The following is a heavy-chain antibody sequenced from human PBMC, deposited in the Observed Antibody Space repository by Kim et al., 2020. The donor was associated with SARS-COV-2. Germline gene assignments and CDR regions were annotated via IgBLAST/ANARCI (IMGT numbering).Heavy chain of an antibody. CDR1: GYTFTSYY. D-gene: IGHD6-19*01. CDR2: INPSGGST. Sequence: ASVKVSCKASGYTFTSYYMHWVRQAPGQGLEWMGIINPSGGSTSYAQKFQGRVTMTRDTSTSTVYMELSSLRSEDTAVYYCARVGSSGWYGDAPLNYWGQGTLVTVSS. J-gene: IGHJ4*02. V-gene: IGHV1-46*01. CDR3: ARVGSSGWYGDAPLNY.